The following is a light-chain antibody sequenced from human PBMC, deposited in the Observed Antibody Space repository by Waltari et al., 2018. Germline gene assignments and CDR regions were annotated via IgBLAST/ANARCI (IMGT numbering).Light chain of an antibody. CDR2: GAS. Sequence: EIVLTPSPGPLSLSLGERATLSCRASQSVSRALAWYQQKPGQAPRLLIYGASTRATGIPDRFSGSGSGTDFSLTISRLEPDDFAVYYCQHYLRLPVTFGQGTTVEI. CDR1: QSVSRA. V-gene: IGKV3-20*01. J-gene: IGKJ1*01. CDR3: QHYLRLPVT.